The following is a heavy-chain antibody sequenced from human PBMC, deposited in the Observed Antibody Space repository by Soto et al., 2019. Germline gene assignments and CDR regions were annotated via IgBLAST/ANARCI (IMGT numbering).Heavy chain of an antibody. D-gene: IGHD5-18*01. Sequence: SETLSLTCTVSGGSISSGGYYWSWIRQHPGKGLEWIGYIYYSGSTYYNPSLKSRVTISVDTSKNQFSLKLSSVTAADTAVYYCAREAFVDTAMVGFDYWGQGTLVTVSS. J-gene: IGHJ4*02. CDR3: AREAFVDTAMVGFDY. CDR1: GGSISSGGYY. V-gene: IGHV4-31*03. CDR2: IYYSGST.